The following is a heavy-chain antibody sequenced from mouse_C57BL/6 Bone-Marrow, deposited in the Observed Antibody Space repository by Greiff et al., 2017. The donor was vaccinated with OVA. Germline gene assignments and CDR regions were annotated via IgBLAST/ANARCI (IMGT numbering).Heavy chain of an antibody. CDR2: ISPRSGNT. CDR1: GYTFTSYG. J-gene: IGHJ3*02. CDR3: ARGGR. Sequence: VQLQPSGAELARPGASVTLSCKASGYTFTSYGISWVKQRTGQGLEWIGEISPRSGNTYYNEKFKGKATLTADKSSSTAYMELRSLTSEDSAVYFCARGGRWGQGTLVTVSA. V-gene: IGHV1-81*01.